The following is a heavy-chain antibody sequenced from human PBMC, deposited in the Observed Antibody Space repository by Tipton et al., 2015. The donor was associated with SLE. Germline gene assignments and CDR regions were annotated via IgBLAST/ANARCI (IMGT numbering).Heavy chain of an antibody. CDR2: IYYSGST. Sequence: TLSLTCTVSGGPISSHYWSWIRQPPGKGLEWIGSIYYSGSTYYNPSLKSRVTISVDTSKNQFSLKLSSVTAADTAVYYCARALVRGVICMDVWGQGTTVTVSS. V-gene: IGHV4-59*08. D-gene: IGHD3-10*01. J-gene: IGHJ6*02. CDR1: GGPISSHY. CDR3: ARALVRGVICMDV.